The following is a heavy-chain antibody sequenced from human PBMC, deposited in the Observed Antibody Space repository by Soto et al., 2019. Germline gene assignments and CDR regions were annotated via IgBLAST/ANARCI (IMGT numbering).Heavy chain of an antibody. CDR2: ISYDGSNK. CDR1: GFTFSSYA. Sequence: QVQLVESGGGVVQPGRSLRLSCAASGFTFSSYAMHWVRQAPGKGLEWVAVISYDGSNKYYADSVKGRFTISRDNSKNTLYLQMNSLRAEDTAVYYCPRDQGGDIDYWGQVTLVTVSS. D-gene: IGHD3-16*01. CDR3: PRDQGGDIDY. V-gene: IGHV3-30-3*01. J-gene: IGHJ4*02.